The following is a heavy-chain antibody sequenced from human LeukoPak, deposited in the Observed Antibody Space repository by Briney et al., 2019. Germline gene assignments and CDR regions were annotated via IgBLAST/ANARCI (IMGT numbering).Heavy chain of an antibody. Sequence: VGSLRLSCAASGFTFSSYSMSWVRPAPGEGLEWVANIKQDGSEKYYVDSVKGRFTISRDSAKNSRVLLMNSLRAEDTAVYYCARESVAHDYWAREPWSPSPQ. CDR1: GFTFSSYS. CDR2: IKQDGSEK. D-gene: IGHD2-21*01. CDR3: ARESVAHDY. J-gene: IGHJ4*02. V-gene: IGHV3-7*05.